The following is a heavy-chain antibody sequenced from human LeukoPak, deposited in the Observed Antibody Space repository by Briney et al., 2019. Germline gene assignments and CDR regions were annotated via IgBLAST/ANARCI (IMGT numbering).Heavy chain of an antibody. CDR2: IKRDGGDT. V-gene: IGHV3-7*01. CDR3: ARASTYYDFWSGYYDFYYYGMVV. Sequence: GGSLRLSCAASGFTFSSYWMSWVRQAPGKGLEWVATIKRDGGDTYYVDSVKGRFTISRDNAKNTLYLQMNSLRAEDTAVYYCARASTYYDFWSGYYDFYYYGMVVWGEGTTVTVSS. D-gene: IGHD3-3*01. CDR1: GFTFSSYW. J-gene: IGHJ6*04.